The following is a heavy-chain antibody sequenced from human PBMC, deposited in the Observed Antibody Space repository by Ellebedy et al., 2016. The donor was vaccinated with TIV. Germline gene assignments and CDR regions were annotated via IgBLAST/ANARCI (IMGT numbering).Heavy chain of an antibody. J-gene: IGHJ6*02. CDR3: ARGFSARYCRSASGYQSYYYYGMDV. D-gene: IGHD2-2*01. V-gene: IGHV3-66*01. CDR1: GFTVSNNY. Sequence: GESLKISCAASGFTVSNNYMSWVRQAPGKGLEWVSIISSGGSTYYADSVKGRFTISRDNSKNTLYLQMNSLRAEDTAVYYCARGFSARYCRSASGYQSYYYYGMDVWGQGTTVTVSS. CDR2: ISSGGST.